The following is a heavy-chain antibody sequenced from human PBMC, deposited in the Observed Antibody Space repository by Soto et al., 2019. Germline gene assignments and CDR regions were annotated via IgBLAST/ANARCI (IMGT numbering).Heavy chain of an antibody. V-gene: IGHV4-59*01. CDR1: GGSISTYY. Sequence: SETLSLTCTVSGGSISTYYWSWIRQPPGKGLEWIGYIYYSGSTNYNPSLKSRVTISVDTSKNQFSLKLSSVTAADTAVYYCARAGYECFIESYYYYCMDFWGQGTTVNVSS. CDR2: IYYSGST. D-gene: IGHD1-1*01. J-gene: IGHJ6*02. CDR3: ARAGYECFIESYYYYCMDF.